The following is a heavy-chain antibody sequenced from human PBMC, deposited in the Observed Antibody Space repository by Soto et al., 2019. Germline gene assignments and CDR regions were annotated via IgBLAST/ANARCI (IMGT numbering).Heavy chain of an antibody. J-gene: IGHJ6*02. V-gene: IGHV1-46*03. CDR1: GYTLTTFF. D-gene: IGHD1-26*01. Sequence: QVQLVQSGAEVKKPGASVKVSCKASGYTLTTFFIHWVRQAPGHGLEWMGVINPGDPAGRSTTYAQKFQGRVTMTTDTSTSTVYMELSRLRSDDTDVYYCAREAIVAGATTGMDVWGQGTTVTVSS. CDR2: INPGDPAGRST. CDR3: AREAIVAGATTGMDV.